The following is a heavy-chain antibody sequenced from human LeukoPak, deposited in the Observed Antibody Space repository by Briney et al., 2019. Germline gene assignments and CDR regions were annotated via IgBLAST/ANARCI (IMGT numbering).Heavy chain of an antibody. CDR1: GFTLNNYW. CDR2: MSPDGSTT. J-gene: IGHJ5*02. CDR3: ARGDYVWGSFPNWFDP. V-gene: IGHV3-74*03. Sequence: GGSLRLSCAASGFTLNNYWMHWVRQAPGKGLVWVALMSPDGSTTTYAESVKGRFTISRDNSMNTLYLQMNSQRAEDTAVYYCARGDYVWGSFPNWFDPWGQGTLVTVSS. D-gene: IGHD3-16*01.